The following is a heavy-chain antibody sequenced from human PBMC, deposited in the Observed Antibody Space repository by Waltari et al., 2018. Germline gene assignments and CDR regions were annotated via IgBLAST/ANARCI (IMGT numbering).Heavy chain of an antibody. CDR2: VYSSGST. Sequence: QVQLQESGPGLVKPSQTLSLTCTVSVGSISSRSYYWSWVRQPPGKGLEWIGYVYSSGSTYYNPSLITRVDISKPTSTNQFSLKLTSVTAADTAVYYWAGVTAVTGTGGMDVWGQGTTVIVSS. CDR1: VGSISSRSYY. CDR3: AGVTAVTGTGGMDV. J-gene: IGHJ6*02. D-gene: IGHD6-19*01. V-gene: IGHV4-30-4*01.